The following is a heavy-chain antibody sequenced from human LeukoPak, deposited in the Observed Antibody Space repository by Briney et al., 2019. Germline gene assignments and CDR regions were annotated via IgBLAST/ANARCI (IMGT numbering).Heavy chain of an antibody. CDR2: IYYRRST. CDR3: ARANYQLLHLYYYYYMDV. Sequence: SETLSLTCTVSGGSLSSSSYYWGWIRQPPGKGLEWIGSIYYRRSTYYNPSLKSRDNTSVDTSKNQFSLKLSSVTAADTAVYYCARANYQLLHLYYYYYMDVWGKGTTVTVSS. CDR1: GGSLSSSSYY. J-gene: IGHJ6*03. D-gene: IGHD2-2*02. V-gene: IGHV4-39*07.